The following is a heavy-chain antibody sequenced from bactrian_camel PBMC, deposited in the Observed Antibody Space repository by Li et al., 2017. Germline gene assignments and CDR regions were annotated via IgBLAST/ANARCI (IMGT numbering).Heavy chain of an antibody. CDR2: IYTGDGTT. J-gene: IGHJ7*01. CDR1: GYTYSGNC. Sequence: HVQLVESGGGSVQAGGSLKLSCAFSGYTYSGNCMAWFRQAPGKAREGVATIYTGDGTTSYGDSVKGRFTISRDNADNTLTLQLNRLTTEDTGMYYCAKGLWYGQLWYAQEYWGKGTQVTVS. V-gene: IGHV3S1*01. D-gene: IGHD5*01.